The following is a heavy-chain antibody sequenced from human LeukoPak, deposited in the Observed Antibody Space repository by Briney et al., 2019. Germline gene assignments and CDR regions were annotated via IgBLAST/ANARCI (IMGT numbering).Heavy chain of an antibody. Sequence: SETLSLTCAVYGGSFGGYYWSWIRQPPGKGLEWIGEINHSGSTNYNPSLESRVTISVDTSKNQFSLKLSSVTAADTAVYYCAREKGGYYGSGRYLPPYYYYGMDVWGQGTTVTVSS. V-gene: IGHV4-34*01. CDR1: GGSFGGYY. D-gene: IGHD3-10*01. CDR2: INHSGST. J-gene: IGHJ6*02. CDR3: AREKGGYYGSGRYLPPYYYYGMDV.